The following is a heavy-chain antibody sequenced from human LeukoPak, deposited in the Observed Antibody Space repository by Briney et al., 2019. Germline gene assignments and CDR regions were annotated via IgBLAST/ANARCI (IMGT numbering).Heavy chain of an antibody. Sequence: PSETLSLTCAVSGGSFSGYSWSRIRQPPGKGLEWIGEINHSGSTNYNPSLKSRVTISVDTSKNQFSLKLSSVTAADTAVYYCARGSLDVVVAATDHYYYMDVWGKGTTVTVSS. CDR1: GGSFSGYS. D-gene: IGHD2-15*01. CDR3: ARGSLDVVVAATDHYYYMDV. J-gene: IGHJ6*03. V-gene: IGHV4-34*01. CDR2: INHSGST.